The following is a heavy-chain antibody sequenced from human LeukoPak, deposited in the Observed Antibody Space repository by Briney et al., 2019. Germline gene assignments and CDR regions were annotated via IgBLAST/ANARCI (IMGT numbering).Heavy chain of an antibody. CDR1: GFTFSDYN. Sequence: GGWLRLSCAASGFTFSDYNMRWIRQAPGKGLEWVSSISRSGSTKYYADSVKGRFTISRDNAKNSLFLQMNSLRAEDTAVYYCARVLRYCSGGNCYSGGLGYMDVWGKGTTVTISS. CDR2: ISRSGSTK. J-gene: IGHJ6*03. V-gene: IGHV3-11*01. CDR3: ARVLRYCSGGNCYSGGLGYMDV. D-gene: IGHD2-15*01.